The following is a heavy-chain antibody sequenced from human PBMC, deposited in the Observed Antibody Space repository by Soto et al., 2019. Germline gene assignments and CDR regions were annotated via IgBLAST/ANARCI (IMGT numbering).Heavy chain of an antibody. CDR2: IYYSGST. J-gene: IGHJ4*02. D-gene: IGHD4-4*01. CDR3: ARHSNRNYGLYYFDY. Sequence: PSETLSLTCTVSGGSISSYYWSWIRQSPGKGLEWIGYIYYSGSTKYKPSLKSRVTISVDTSKNQFSLKLTSATAADTAVYFCARHSNRNYGLYYFDYWGLGALVTVSS. CDR1: GGSISSYY. V-gene: IGHV4-59*08.